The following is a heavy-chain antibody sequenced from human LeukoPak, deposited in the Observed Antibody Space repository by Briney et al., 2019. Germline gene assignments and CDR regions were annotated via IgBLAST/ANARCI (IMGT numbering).Heavy chain of an antibody. CDR3: ARVHCSGGICYFFDY. D-gene: IGHD2-15*01. J-gene: IGHJ4*02. CDR2: MNPISGDT. Sequence: PLASVKVSCKASGYIFTSYDVNWVRQATGQGLEWMGWMNPISGDTGYALKFQGRVTMSRNTSISTAYMELGSLRSEDTAVYYCARVHCSGGICYFFDYWGQGTLVTVSS. CDR1: GYIFTSYD. V-gene: IGHV1-8*01.